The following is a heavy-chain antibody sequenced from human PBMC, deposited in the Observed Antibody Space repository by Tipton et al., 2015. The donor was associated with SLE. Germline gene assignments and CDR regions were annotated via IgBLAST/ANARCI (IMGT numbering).Heavy chain of an antibody. D-gene: IGHD6-13*01. CDR3: ARVSSSTWYGNRFDP. V-gene: IGHV4-30-4*01. CDR2: IFNSGST. CDR1: GGSISGGDYY. Sequence: TLSLTCTVSGGSISGGDYYWSWIRQPPGKGLEWIGHIFNSGSTYYNPSLKSRVTISVDTSKNQFSLNLDSVTAAGTAVYYCARVSSSTWYGNRFDPWGQGTLVTVSS. J-gene: IGHJ5*02.